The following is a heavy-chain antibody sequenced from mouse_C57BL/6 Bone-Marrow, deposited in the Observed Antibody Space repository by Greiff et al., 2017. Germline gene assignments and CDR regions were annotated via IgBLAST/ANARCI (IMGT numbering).Heavy chain of an antibody. V-gene: IGHV1-19*01. CDR2: INPYNGGT. D-gene: IGHD4-1*01. J-gene: IGHJ3*01. CDR3: ARGAFNWDVWFAY. CDR1: GYTFTDYY. Sequence: VQLQQSGPVLVKPGASVKMSCKASGYTFTDYYMNWVKQSHGKSLEWIGVINPYNGGTSYNQKFKGKATLTVDKSSSTAYMELNSRTSEDSAVYYCARGAFNWDVWFAYWGQGTLVTVSA.